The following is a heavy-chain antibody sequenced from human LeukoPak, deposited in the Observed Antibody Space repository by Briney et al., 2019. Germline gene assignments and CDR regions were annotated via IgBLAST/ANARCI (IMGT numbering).Heavy chain of an antibody. Sequence: ASVKVSCKASGYTFTSYGISWVRQAPGQGLEWMGWISAYNGNTNYAQKLQGRVTMTTDTSTSTAYMELRSLRSDDTAVYYCARSEYSIAAAGTFDYWGQGTLVTVSS. CDR2: ISAYNGNT. D-gene: IGHD6-13*01. CDR1: GYTFTSYG. V-gene: IGHV1-18*01. CDR3: ARSEYSIAAAGTFDY. J-gene: IGHJ4*02.